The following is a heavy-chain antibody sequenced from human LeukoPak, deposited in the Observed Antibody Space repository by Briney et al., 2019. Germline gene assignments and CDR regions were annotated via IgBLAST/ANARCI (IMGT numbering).Heavy chain of an antibody. CDR2: IYTSGST. D-gene: IGHD2-2*01. Sequence: SETLSLTCTVSGGSISSGSYYWSWLRQPAGKGLEWIGRIYTSGSTNYNPSLKSRVTISVDTSKNQFSLKLSSVTAADTAVYYCARERVGCSSTSCQEYYFDYWGQGTLVTVSS. CDR3: ARERVGCSSTSCQEYYFDY. CDR1: GGSISSGSYY. V-gene: IGHV4-61*02. J-gene: IGHJ4*02.